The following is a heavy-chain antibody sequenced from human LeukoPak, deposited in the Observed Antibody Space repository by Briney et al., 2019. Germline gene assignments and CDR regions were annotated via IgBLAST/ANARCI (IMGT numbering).Heavy chain of an antibody. CDR1: GGFFSGYY. CDR2: INHSGST. Sequence: SETLSLTCAVYGGFFSGYYWSWIRQPPGKGLEWIGEINHSGSTNYNPSLKSRVTISVDTSKNQFSLKLRSVTAADTAVYHRASAIVVVPAALGYSGEGTLVTDSS. D-gene: IGHD2-2*01. J-gene: IGHJ4*02. CDR3: ASAIVVVPAALGY. V-gene: IGHV4-34*01.